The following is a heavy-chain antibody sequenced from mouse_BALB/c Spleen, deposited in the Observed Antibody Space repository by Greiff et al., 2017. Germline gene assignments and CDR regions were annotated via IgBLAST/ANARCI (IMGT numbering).Heavy chain of an antibody. D-gene: IGHD2-4*01. V-gene: IGHV1-7*01. J-gene: IGHJ4*01. Sequence: VQLQESGAEVAKPGASVKMSCKASGYTFTSYWMHWVKQRPGQGLEWIGYINPSTGYTEYNQKFKDKATLTADKSSSTAYMQLSSLTSEDSAVYYCAREDYDGDAMDYWGQGTSVTVSS. CDR1: GYTFTSYW. CDR3: AREDYDGDAMDY. CDR2: INPSTGYT.